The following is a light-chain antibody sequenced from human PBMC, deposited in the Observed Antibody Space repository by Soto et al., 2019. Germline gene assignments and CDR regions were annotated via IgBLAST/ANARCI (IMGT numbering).Light chain of an antibody. V-gene: IGKV3-11*01. CDR3: QQRSNWPPLT. J-gene: IGKJ5*01. CDR2: DAS. CDR1: QSVSSY. Sequence: PGERATLSCRASQSVSSYLAWYQQKPGQAPRLLIYDASNRATGIPARFSGSGSGTDFTLTISSLEPEDFAVYYCQQRSNWPPLTFGQGTRLEIK.